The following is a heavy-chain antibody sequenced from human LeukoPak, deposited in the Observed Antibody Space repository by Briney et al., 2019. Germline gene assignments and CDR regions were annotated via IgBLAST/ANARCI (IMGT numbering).Heavy chain of an antibody. J-gene: IGHJ3*02. CDR1: GFTFSSYS. Sequence: GGSLRLSCAASGFTFSSYSMNWVRQAPGKGLEWVSTISSSSSYIYYADSVKGRFTISRDNAKNSLYLQMNSLRAEDTDGYYCAREAEFDIWGQGKMVTVSS. CDR3: AREAEFDI. V-gene: IGHV3-21*01. CDR2: ISSSSSYI.